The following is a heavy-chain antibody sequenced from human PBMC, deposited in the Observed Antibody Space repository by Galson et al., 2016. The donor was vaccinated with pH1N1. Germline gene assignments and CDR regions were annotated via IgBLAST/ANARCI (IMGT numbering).Heavy chain of an antibody. D-gene: IGHD2-2*01. V-gene: IGHV3-53*01. CDR1: GFTVSSNY. CDR2: IYSGGSS. Sequence: SLRLSCAASGFTVSSNYMSGVRQAPGKGLEWVSVIYSGGSSYYADSVKGRFTISRDNSKNTLFLQMNSLRAEDTAVYYCSGTSSKDYWGQGTLVTVSS. CDR3: SGTSSKDY. J-gene: IGHJ4*02.